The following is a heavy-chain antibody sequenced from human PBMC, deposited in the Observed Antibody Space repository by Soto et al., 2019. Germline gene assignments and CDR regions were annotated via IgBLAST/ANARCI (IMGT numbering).Heavy chain of an antibody. J-gene: IGHJ4*02. D-gene: IGHD4-17*01. Sequence: SETLSLTCAVSGGSISSGGYSWSWIRQPPGKGLEWIGYIYHSGSTYYNPSLKSRVTISVDRSKNQFSLKLSSVTAADTAVYYCARGMTTVTTSDYWGQGTLVTVSS. V-gene: IGHV4-30-2*01. CDR3: ARGMTTVTTSDY. CDR1: GGSISSGGYS. CDR2: IYHSGST.